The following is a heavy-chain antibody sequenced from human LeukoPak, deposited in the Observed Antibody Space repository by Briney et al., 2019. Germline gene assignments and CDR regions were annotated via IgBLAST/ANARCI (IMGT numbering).Heavy chain of an antibody. J-gene: IGHJ4*02. D-gene: IGHD6-13*01. CDR2: IKQGETEK. CDR3: AKDSGIAAAGTKDY. V-gene: IGHV3-7*03. CDR1: GFTFSNFW. Sequence: GGSLRLSCTASGFTFSNFWMGWVRQAPGKGLEWVANIKQGETEKFYLGSVKGRFTISRDNAKNSLYLQMNSLRAEDTAVYYCAKDSGIAAAGTKDYWGQGTLVTVSS.